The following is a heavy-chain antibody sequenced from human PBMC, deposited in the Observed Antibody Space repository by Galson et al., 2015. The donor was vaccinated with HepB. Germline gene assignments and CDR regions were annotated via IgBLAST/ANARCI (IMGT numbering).Heavy chain of an antibody. CDR2: IRYDGSNK. CDR3: ARSILRARHFDY. CDR1: GFSFSI. J-gene: IGHJ4*02. D-gene: IGHD1-26*01. Sequence: SLRLSCAASGFSFSIHWVRQAPGKGLEWVAFIRYDGSNKYYADSVKGRFTISRDNSKNTVYLLMNSLRAEDTAVYYCARSILRARHFDYWGQGTLLTVSS. V-gene: IGHV3-30*02.